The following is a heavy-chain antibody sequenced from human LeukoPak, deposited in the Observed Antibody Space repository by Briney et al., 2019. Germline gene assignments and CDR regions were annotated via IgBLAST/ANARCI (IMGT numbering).Heavy chain of an antibody. CDR3: ARDRREPGYYYDSSGSSLIWYFDL. CDR1: GFTFSSYW. CDR2: IKQDGSEK. J-gene: IGHJ2*01. D-gene: IGHD3-22*01. Sequence: GGSLRLSCAASGFTFSSYWMSWVRQDPGKGLEWVANIKQDGSEKYYVDSVKGRFTISRDNAKNSLYLQMNSLRAEDTAVYYCARDRREPGYYYDSSGSSLIWYFDLWGRGTLVTVSS. V-gene: IGHV3-7*01.